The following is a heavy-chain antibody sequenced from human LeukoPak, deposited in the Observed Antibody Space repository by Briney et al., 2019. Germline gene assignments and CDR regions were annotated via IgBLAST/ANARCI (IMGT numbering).Heavy chain of an antibody. J-gene: IGHJ6*04. CDR3: ARGDFCSKSNCYLRPMDV. D-gene: IGHD3-3*01. CDR1: GGSIGDYY. Sequence: SETLSLTCTVSGGSIGDYYWTWIRQPPGKGLEWIGSTYYSGSTTYNPSLKSRVTMSVDTAKNQFSLKLRSGTAADTAVYFCARGDFCSKSNCYLRPMDVWGKGTTVTVSP. CDR2: TYYSGST. V-gene: IGHV4-59*01.